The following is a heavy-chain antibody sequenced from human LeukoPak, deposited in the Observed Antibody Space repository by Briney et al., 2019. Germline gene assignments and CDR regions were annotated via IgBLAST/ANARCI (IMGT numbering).Heavy chain of an antibody. D-gene: IGHD3-10*01. V-gene: IGHV1-24*01. Sequence: ASVKVSCKVSGYTLTELSMHWVRQAPGKGLEWMGGFDPEDGETIYAQKFQGRVTMTEDTSTDTAYMELSSLRSEDTAVYYCATFGGRFGELLSVDYWGQGTLVTVSS. CDR3: ATFGGRFGELLSVDY. CDR1: GYTLTELS. J-gene: IGHJ4*02. CDR2: FDPEDGET.